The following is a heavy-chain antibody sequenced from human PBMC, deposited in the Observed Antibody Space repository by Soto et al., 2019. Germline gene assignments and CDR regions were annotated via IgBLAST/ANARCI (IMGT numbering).Heavy chain of an antibody. CDR2: ISYDGSNK. J-gene: IGHJ6*02. D-gene: IGHD1-7*01. CDR3: AKDYGTTFSYYYYGMDV. CDR1: GFTFSSYG. V-gene: IGHV3-30*18. Sequence: QPGGSLRLSCAASGFTFSSYGMHWVRQAPGKGLEWVAVISYDGSNKYYADSVKGRFTISRDNSKNTLYLQMNSLRAEDTAVYYCAKDYGTTFSYYYYGMDVWGQGTTVTVSS.